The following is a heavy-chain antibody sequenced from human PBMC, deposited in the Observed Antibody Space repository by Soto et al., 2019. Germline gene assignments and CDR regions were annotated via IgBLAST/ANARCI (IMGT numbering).Heavy chain of an antibody. V-gene: IGHV1-18*01. J-gene: IGHJ6*02. Sequence: QVQLVQSGAEVKKPGASVKVSCKASGYTFTSYGISWVRPAPRQGLEWMGWIRAYNGNTHYAQKLQGRVTMTTDTSTSTASMELRSLRSDDTDVYYCARSLPTMAGWGQGATVTVSS. CDR3: ARSLPTMAG. CDR1: GYTFTSYG. CDR2: IRAYNGNT.